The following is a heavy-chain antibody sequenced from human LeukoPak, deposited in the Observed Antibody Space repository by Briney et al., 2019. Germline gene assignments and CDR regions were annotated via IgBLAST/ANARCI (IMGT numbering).Heavy chain of an antibody. J-gene: IGHJ4*02. CDR1: GGSFSGYY. CDR2: INHSGST. V-gene: IGHV4-34*01. Sequence: SETLSLTCAVYGGSFSGYYWSWIRQPPGKGLEWIGEINHSGSTNYNPSLKSRVTISVDTSKNQFSLKLSSVTAADTAVYYCASGAVAGTGTFDNWGQGTLVTVSS. D-gene: IGHD6-19*01. CDR3: ASGAVAGTGTFDN.